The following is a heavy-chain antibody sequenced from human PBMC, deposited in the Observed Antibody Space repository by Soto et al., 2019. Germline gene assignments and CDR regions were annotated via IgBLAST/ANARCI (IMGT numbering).Heavy chain of an antibody. D-gene: IGHD1-26*01. CDR3: ARHGITGSYYDAFDI. J-gene: IGHJ3*02. CDR1: SGSRISGPCC. CDR2: IKYSGTT. V-gene: IGHV4-39*01. Sequence: SAPLSLTCAVASGSRISGPCCWALILLPPGKGLEWIASIKYSGTTFYNPSLKSRVTLSVDTSKNQFALKLSSVTAAETAAYYCARHGITGSYYDAFDIWGQGTMVT.